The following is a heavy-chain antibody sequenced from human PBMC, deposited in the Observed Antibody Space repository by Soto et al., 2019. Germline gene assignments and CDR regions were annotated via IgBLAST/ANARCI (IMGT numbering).Heavy chain of an antibody. CDR2: IYWDDDT. CDR3: AHCGPEGSFDS. Sequence: QITLKESGPTLVRPTQTLTLTCTFSGFSLSATGAGVAWIRQPPGKALAWLGLIYWDDDTFYSQSLKTRLTITKDTSKNQVVLTMTNLDPVDTATYYCAHCGPEGSFDSWGQGTLVTVSS. V-gene: IGHV2-5*02. CDR1: GFSLSATGAG. J-gene: IGHJ4*02.